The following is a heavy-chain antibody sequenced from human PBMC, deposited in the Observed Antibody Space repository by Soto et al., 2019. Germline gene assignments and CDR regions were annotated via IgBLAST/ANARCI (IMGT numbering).Heavy chain of an antibody. CDR1: GFTFSSYG. J-gene: IGHJ5*02. CDR2: ISYDGSNK. Sequence: GGSLRLSCAASGFTFSSYGMHWVRQAPGKGLEWVAVISYDGSNKYYADSVKGRFTISRDNSKNTLYLQMNSLRAEDTAVYYCAKDTTVTTLWANWFDPWGQGNLVTVSS. V-gene: IGHV3-30*18. CDR3: AKDTTVTTLWANWFDP. D-gene: IGHD4-4*01.